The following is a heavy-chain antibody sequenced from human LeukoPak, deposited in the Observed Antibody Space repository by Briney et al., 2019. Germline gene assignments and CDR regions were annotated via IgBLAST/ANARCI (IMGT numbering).Heavy chain of an antibody. CDR1: GFTFSSYS. J-gene: IGHJ4*02. CDR3: ASSSPGYSGYAIDY. CDR2: ISSSSSYI. V-gene: IGHV3-21*01. D-gene: IGHD5-12*01. Sequence: GGSLSLSCAASGFTFSSYSMNWVRQAPGKGLEWVSSISSSSSYIYYADSVKGRFTISRDNAKNSLYLQMNSLRAEDTAVYYCASSSPGYSGYAIDYWGQGTLVTVSS.